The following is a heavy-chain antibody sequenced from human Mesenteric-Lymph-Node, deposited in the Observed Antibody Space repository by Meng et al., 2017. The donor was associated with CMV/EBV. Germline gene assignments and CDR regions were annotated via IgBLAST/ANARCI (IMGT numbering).Heavy chain of an antibody. CDR1: GGTFRTYA. Sequence: KASGGTFRTYAISWVRQAPGQGLEWMGGIIPMFGRANYAQKFQDRVTITADESTSTAYMELSRLRSEDTAVYYCARGYGSENYYYHYWGQGTLVTVSS. CDR2: IIPMFGRA. V-gene: IGHV1-69*01. J-gene: IGHJ4*02. D-gene: IGHD3-10*01. CDR3: ARGYGSENYYYHY.